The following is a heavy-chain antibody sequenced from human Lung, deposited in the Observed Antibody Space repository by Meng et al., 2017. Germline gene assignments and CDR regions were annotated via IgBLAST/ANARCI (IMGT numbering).Heavy chain of an antibody. CDR1: GFSFSSYA. CDR2: LSGGGFTT. J-gene: IGHJ4*02. D-gene: IGHD3-10*01. Sequence: EGRLVESGGALVQPGGSLRLSCPASGFSFSSYAMSWVRHAPGKGLEWVSALSGGGFTTYYADSVKGRFAISRHNSKNTLYLQMNSLRAEDTALYYCAKYSYGLGDYLDYWGQGALVTVSS. V-gene: IGHV3-23*04. CDR3: AKYSYGLGDYLDY.